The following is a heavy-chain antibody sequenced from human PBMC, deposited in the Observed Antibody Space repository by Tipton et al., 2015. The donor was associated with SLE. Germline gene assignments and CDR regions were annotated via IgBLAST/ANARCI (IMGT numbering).Heavy chain of an antibody. CDR2: MNPNSGNT. D-gene: IGHD4-11*01. CDR1: GYTFTSYD. J-gene: IGHJ3*02. CDR3: ASPTEAPGNDAFDI. Sequence: QLVQSGAEVKKPGASVKVSCKASGYTFTSYDINWVRQATGQGLEWMGWMNPNSGNTGCAQKFQGRVTMTRNTSISTAYMELSSLRSEDTAVYYCASPTEAPGNDAFDIWGQGTMVTVSS. V-gene: IGHV1-8*02.